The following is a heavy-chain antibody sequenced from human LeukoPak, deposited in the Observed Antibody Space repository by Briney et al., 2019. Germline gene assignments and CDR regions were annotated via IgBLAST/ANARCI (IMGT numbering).Heavy chain of an antibody. Sequence: SETLSLTCTVSGGSISSGSYYWSWIRQPAGKGLEWIGRIYTSGSTNYNPSLKSRVTISVDTSKNQFSLKLSSVTAADTAVYYCARAGYSTPAARFDPWGQGTLVTVSS. CDR1: GGSISSGSYY. J-gene: IGHJ5*02. D-gene: IGHD6-13*01. CDR2: IYTSGST. CDR3: ARAGYSTPAARFDP. V-gene: IGHV4-61*02.